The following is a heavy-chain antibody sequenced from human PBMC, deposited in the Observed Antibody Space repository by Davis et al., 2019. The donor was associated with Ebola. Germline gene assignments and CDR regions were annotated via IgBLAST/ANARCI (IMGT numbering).Heavy chain of an antibody. CDR1: GFNFNGYS. V-gene: IGHV3-23*01. CDR2: PAGGGYT. CDR3: ARDGDGTYYDYYYYMDV. J-gene: IGHJ6*03. Sequence: GESLKISCVASGFNFNGYSMSWVRQAPGKGLEWVSTPAGGGYTYYADSVPGRFTISRDNSKNTMYLQLNSLRVEDTAVYFCARDGDGTYYDYYYYMDVWGKGTTVTVYS. D-gene: IGHD1-26*01.